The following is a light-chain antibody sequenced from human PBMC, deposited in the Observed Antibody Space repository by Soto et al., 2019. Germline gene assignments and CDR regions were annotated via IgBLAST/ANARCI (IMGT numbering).Light chain of an antibody. Sequence: IVMTQSPATLSVSPGERATLSCRTSQSVSSKLAWYQQKPGQGPRLLIYDTSTRATCIPARFSGSGSGTDFTLTISSLQSEDFAVYYCQQYDDWPPWTFGQGTKVEIK. V-gene: IGKV3-15*01. CDR2: DTS. CDR3: QQYDDWPPWT. CDR1: QSVSSK. J-gene: IGKJ1*01.